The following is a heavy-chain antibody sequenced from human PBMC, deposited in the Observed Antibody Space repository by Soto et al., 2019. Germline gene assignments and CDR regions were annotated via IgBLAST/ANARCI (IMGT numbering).Heavy chain of an antibody. J-gene: IGHJ4*02. CDR1: GFTFSSHW. Sequence: EVQLVESGGGLVQPGGSLRLSCAASGFTFSSHWLHWVSQAPGKGLVWVSHIGPSGSGTRDADSVQGRFTISRDNARNTLYLQMNSLRDEDTAVYYCTRDNNWSYDYWGQGILVTVSS. CDR2: IGPSGSGT. D-gene: IGHD1-1*01. CDR3: TRDNNWSYDY. V-gene: IGHV3-74*01.